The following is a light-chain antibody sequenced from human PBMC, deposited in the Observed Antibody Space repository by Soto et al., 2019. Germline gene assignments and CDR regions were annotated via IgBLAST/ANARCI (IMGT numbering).Light chain of an antibody. Sequence: DIQMTQSPSTLSASVGHRVTITCRSSQSISSWLAWYQQKPGKAPQLLIYDASNLESGVPSRFSGSGSGTEFTLTISSLQPDDFATYYCQEYNSYPITFGQGTRLEI. CDR1: QSISSW. CDR2: DAS. J-gene: IGKJ5*01. CDR3: QEYNSYPIT. V-gene: IGKV1-5*01.